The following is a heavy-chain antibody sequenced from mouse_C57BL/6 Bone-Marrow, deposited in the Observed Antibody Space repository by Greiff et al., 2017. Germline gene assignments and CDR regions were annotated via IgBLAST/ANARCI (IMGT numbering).Heavy chain of an antibody. J-gene: IGHJ3*01. D-gene: IGHD2-3*01. V-gene: IGHV1-7*01. Sequence: QVQLQQSGAELAKPGASVTLSCKASGYTFTSYWMHWVKQRPGQGLEWIGYINPSSGYTKYNQKFKDKATLTADKSSSTAYMQLSSLTYEDSSVLYFARSSLYDGYDVGFAYWGQGTLVTVSA. CDR2: INPSSGYT. CDR1: GYTFTSYW. CDR3: ARSSLYDGYDVGFAY.